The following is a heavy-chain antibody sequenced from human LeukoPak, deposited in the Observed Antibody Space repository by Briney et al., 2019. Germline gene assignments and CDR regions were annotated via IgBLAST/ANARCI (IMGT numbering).Heavy chain of an antibody. D-gene: IGHD3-3*01. CDR1: GGSISSDSYY. J-gene: IGHJ4*02. CDR3: ARAESQWLLSIDY. CDR2: IYTSGST. Sequence: SQTLSLTCTVSGGSISSDSYYWSWIRQPAGKGLEWIGRIYTSGSTNYNPSLKSRVTISVDTSKNQFSLKLSSVTAADTAVYYCARAESQWLLSIDYWGQGTLVTVSS. V-gene: IGHV4-61*02.